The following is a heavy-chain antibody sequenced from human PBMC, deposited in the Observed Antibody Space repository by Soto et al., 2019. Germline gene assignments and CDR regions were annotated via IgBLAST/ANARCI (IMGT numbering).Heavy chain of an antibody. CDR1: GYTFTSYH. J-gene: IGHJ6*02. CDR3: ARGPMTTVTRTYYYGMDV. Sequence: GSVKVSCKASGYTFTSYHMHWVRQAPGQGLEWMGIINPSGGSTSYAQNFQGRVTVTRDTSTSTVYMELSSLISEDTAVYYCARGPMTTVTRTYYYGMDVWGQGTTVTVSS. D-gene: IGHD4-17*01. CDR2: INPSGGST. V-gene: IGHV1-46*01.